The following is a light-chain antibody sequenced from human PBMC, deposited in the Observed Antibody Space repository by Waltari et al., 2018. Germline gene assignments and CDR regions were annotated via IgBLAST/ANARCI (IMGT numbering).Light chain of an antibody. CDR2: RND. CDR3: AAWDDSLREV. J-gene: IGLJ3*02. V-gene: IGLV1-47*01. CDR1: SSNIGSNY. Sequence: QSVLTQPPSASGTPGQRVTISCSGSSSNIGSNYVYWYQQLPGTAPKLLIYRNDPLPSRLPDLFSGSTSGTSASLAISGLRSEDEANYYCAAWDDSLREVFGGGTRLTVL.